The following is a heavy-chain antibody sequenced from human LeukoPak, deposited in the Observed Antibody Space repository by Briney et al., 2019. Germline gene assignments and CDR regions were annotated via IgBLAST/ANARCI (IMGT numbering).Heavy chain of an antibody. Sequence: ASVKISCKACGYTFTSYYIHWVRQAPGQGLEWMGLINPSGGSTSYAQKFQGRVTMTRDTSTSTVYMELTSLRCEDTAVYYCARVKAYGLGTSDYYYYMDVWGKGTTVTISS. CDR2: INPSGGST. CDR3: ARVKAYGLGTSDYYYYMDV. V-gene: IGHV1-46*01. CDR1: GYTFTSYY. J-gene: IGHJ6*03. D-gene: IGHD3-10*01.